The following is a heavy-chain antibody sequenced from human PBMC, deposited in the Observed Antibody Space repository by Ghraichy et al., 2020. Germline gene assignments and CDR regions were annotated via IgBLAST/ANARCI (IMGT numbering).Heavy chain of an antibody. CDR1: GGSFSGYY. D-gene: IGHD3-16*01. CDR3: ARATYDYYYYMDV. J-gene: IGHJ6*03. CDR2: INHSGST. Sequence: ESLNISCAVYGGSFSGYYWSWIRQPPGKGLEWIGEINHSGSTNYNPSLKSRVTISVDTSKNQFSLKLSSVTAADTAVYYCARATYDYYYYMDVWGKGTTVTVSS. V-gene: IGHV4-34*01.